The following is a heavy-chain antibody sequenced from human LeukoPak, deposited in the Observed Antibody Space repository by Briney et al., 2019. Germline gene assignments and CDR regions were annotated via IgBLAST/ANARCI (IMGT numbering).Heavy chain of an antibody. J-gene: IGHJ4*02. CDR3: ARSNFSSSWDL. V-gene: IGHV4-59*08. Sequence: KPSETLSLTCTVSGGSITNYYWSWIRQPLGRGLEWIGYMYYSGSTYYNPSLKSRATISVDTSKNQFSLKLNSMTAADTAIYYCARSNFSSSWDLWGQGTLVTVSS. CDR2: MYYSGST. CDR1: GGSITNYY. D-gene: IGHD6-13*01.